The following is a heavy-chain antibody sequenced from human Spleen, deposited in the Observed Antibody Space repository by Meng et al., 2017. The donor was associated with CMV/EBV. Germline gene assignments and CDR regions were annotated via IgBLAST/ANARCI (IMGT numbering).Heavy chain of an antibody. CDR2: INRDGSST. CDR3: AKVYPKVGIFRAFDS. J-gene: IGHJ4*02. CDR1: GFTFSSFW. D-gene: IGHD3-3*01. Sequence: GESLKISCAASGFTFSSFWMHWVRQVPGKGLVWVSRINRDGSSTNYADSVKGRFTISRDNSKDTLFLQMNSLRAEDTAMYYCAKVYPKVGIFRAFDSWGQGTLVTVSS. V-gene: IGHV3-74*01.